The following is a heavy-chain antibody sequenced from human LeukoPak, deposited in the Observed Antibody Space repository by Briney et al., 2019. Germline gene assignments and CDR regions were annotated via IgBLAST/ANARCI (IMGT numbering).Heavy chain of an antibody. CDR2: ILPSDSDT. CDR3: ARQADTTFGSGWYYFDY. CDR1: GYSFPNYW. J-gene: IGHJ4*02. Sequence: GESLKISCKGSGYSFPNYWIGWVRQMPGKGLEWMGIILPSDSDTIYSPSFQGQGTISADKSISTAYLQWSSLKASDTATYYCARQADTTFGSGWYYFDYWGQGTLVTVSS. V-gene: IGHV5-51*01. D-gene: IGHD6-19*01.